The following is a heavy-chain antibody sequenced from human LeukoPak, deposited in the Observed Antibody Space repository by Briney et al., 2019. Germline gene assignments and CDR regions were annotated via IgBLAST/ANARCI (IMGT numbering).Heavy chain of an antibody. CDR2: IYYSGST. CDR1: GGSISSSSYY. CDR3: ARQGRYVWFDP. V-gene: IGHV4-39*01. D-gene: IGHD3-16*01. Sequence: SETQSLTCTVSGGSISSSSYYWGWIRQPPGKGLEWIGSIYYSGSTYYNPSLKSRVTISVDTSKNQFSLKLSSVTAADTAVYYCARQGRYVWFDPWGQGTLVTVSS. J-gene: IGHJ5*02.